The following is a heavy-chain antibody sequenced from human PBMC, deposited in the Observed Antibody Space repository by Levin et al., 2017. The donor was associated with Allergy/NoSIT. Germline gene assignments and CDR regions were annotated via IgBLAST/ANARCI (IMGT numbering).Heavy chain of an antibody. CDR3: ARFPVDSTGYYERRWFDP. D-gene: IGHD3-22*01. CDR1: GFTFSSYS. CDR2: ISGSSATI. V-gene: IGHV3-48*01. Sequence: GGSLRLSCGASGFTFSSYSMNWVRQAPGKGLEWISYISGSSATIYYADSVKGRFSIYRDNAKNSLYLQMNSLRAEDTAVYYCARFPVDSTGYYERRWFDPWGQGTLVTVSS. J-gene: IGHJ5*02.